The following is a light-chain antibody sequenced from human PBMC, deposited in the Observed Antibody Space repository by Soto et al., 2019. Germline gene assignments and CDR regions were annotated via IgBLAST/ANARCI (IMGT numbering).Light chain of an antibody. CDR3: GTWDSNLSAYV. CDR2: ENN. CDR1: SSNIGNNY. Sequence: QSVLAQPPSVSAAPGQKVTISCSGSSSNIGNNYVSWYQQLPGTAPKLLIYENNKRPSGIPDRFSGSKSGTSATLGITGLQTGDEADYYCGTWDSNLSAYVFGTGTRSPS. V-gene: IGLV1-51*02. J-gene: IGLJ1*01.